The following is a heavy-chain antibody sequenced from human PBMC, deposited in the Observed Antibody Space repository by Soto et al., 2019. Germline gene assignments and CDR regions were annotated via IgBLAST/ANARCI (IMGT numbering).Heavy chain of an antibody. CDR1: GGSISSGGYS. CDR2: IYHSGST. J-gene: IGHJ4*02. CDR3: PRVPGS. Sequence: PSETLSLTCAVSGGSISSGGYSWSWIRQPPGKGLEWIGYIYHSGSTYYNPSLKSRVTISVDRSKNQFSLKLSSVTAADTAVYYCPRVPGSRGQGTLVTLSS. V-gene: IGHV4-30-2*01.